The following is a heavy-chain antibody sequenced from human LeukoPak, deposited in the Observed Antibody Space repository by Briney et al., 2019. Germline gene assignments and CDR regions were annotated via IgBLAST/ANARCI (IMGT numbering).Heavy chain of an antibody. V-gene: IGHV3-53*01. Sequence: GGSLRLSCAASGFTVSSNYMSWVRQAPGKGLEWVSVIYSGGDTYYADSVKGRFTISRDNSKNTLYLQMNSLRAEDTAVYYCAKGRDSSGYYYEGFDYWGQGTLVTVPS. CDR2: IYSGGDT. CDR3: AKGRDSSGYYYEGFDY. J-gene: IGHJ4*02. D-gene: IGHD3-22*01. CDR1: GFTVSSNY.